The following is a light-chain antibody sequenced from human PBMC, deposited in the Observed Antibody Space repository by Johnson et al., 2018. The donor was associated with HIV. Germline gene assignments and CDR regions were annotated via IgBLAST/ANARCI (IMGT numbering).Light chain of an antibody. CDR1: SSNIGSNP. Sequence: HSVLTQPPSASGTPGQRITISCSGSSSNIGSNPVNWYQQFPGTAPKVLIYSNNQRPSGIPDRFSGSKSGTSATLGITGLQTGDEADYYCGTWDSSLSGYVFGAGTKITVL. V-gene: IGLV1-44*01. CDR3: GTWDSSLSGYV. J-gene: IGLJ1*01. CDR2: SNN.